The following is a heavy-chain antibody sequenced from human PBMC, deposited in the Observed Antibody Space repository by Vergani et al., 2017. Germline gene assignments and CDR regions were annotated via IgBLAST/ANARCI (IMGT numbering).Heavy chain of an antibody. D-gene: IGHD4-17*01. V-gene: IGHV1-69-2*01. CDR2: VDPEDGET. Sequence: EVQLVQSGAEVKKPGATMKISCKVSGYTFTDHYMHWVKQAPGKGLEWMGLVDPEDGETIYAEKFKGRVTIAADTSTGTAHLELSSLGSEDTAVYYCATPQTVTTGGREVWGEGTTVIVSS. CDR3: ATPQTVTTGGREV. J-gene: IGHJ6*04. CDR1: GYTFTDHY.